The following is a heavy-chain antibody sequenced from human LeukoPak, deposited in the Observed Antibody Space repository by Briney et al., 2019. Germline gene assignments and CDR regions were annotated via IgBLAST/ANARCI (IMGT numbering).Heavy chain of an antibody. J-gene: IGHJ4*02. CDR3: AKGNRYCSSTSCYQTSFDY. D-gene: IGHD2-2*01. Sequence: SGGSLRLSCAASGFTFSSYGMSWVRQAPGKGLEWVSTIGGNGGSTYYADSVKGRFTISRDNSKNTLYLQMNSLRAEDTAIYYCAKGNRYCSSTSCYQTSFDYWGQGTLVTVSS. CDR1: GFTFSSYG. V-gene: IGHV3-23*01. CDR2: IGGNGGST.